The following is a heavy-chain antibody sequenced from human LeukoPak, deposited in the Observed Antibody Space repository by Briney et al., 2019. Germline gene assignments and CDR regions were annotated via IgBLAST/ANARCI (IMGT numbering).Heavy chain of an antibody. Sequence: SETLSLTCVVYGGSFSGHYWTWIRQPPGKGLEWIGEINHSGGTNYVPSLKSRVTIPVDTSKVQFSLKLSSVTAADTAVYYCASSRYYDILTGSWPYYLDYWGQGTLVTVSS. CDR1: GGSFSGHY. J-gene: IGHJ4*02. D-gene: IGHD3-9*01. CDR2: INHSGGT. CDR3: ASSRYYDILTGSWPYYLDY. V-gene: IGHV4-34*01.